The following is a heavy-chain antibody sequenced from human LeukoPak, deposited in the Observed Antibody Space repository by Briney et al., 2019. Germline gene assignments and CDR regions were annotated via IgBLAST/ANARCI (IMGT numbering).Heavy chain of an antibody. CDR3: ARGLSRYSSGWYGFDY. CDR2: INHSGST. Sequence: SETQSLTCAVYGGSFSGYYWSWIRQPPGKGLEWIGEINHSGSTNYNPSLKSRVTISVDTSKNQFSLKLSSVTAADTAVYYCARGLSRYSSGWYGFDYWGQGTLVTVSS. CDR1: GGSFSGYY. D-gene: IGHD6-19*01. V-gene: IGHV4-34*01. J-gene: IGHJ4*02.